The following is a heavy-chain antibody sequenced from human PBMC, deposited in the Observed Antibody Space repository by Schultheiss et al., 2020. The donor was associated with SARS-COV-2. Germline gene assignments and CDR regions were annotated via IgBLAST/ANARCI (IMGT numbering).Heavy chain of an antibody. CDR2: IYHSGST. CDR1: GGSISSYY. Sequence: SETLSLTCTVSGGSISSYYWSWIRQPPGKGLEWIGEIYHSGSTNYNPSLKSRVTISVDKSKNQFSLKLSSVTAADTAVYYCARGPRKAAAGTRLGLDYGMDVWGQGTTVTVSS. CDR3: ARGPRKAAAGTRLGLDYGMDV. D-gene: IGHD6-13*01. J-gene: IGHJ6*02. V-gene: IGHV4-59*12.